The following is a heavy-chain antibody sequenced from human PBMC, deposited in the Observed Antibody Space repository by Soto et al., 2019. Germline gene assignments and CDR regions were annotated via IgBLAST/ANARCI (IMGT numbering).Heavy chain of an antibody. D-gene: IGHD4-17*01. Sequence: QVQLVESGGGVVQPGRSLRLSCAASGFTFSSYGMHWVRQAPGKGLEWVAVIWYDGSNKYYADSVKGRFTISRDNSKNTLYLQMNSLRAEDTAVYYCARVSDYSDRLYYYYGMDVWGQGTTVTVSS. CDR2: IWYDGSNK. CDR1: GFTFSSYG. V-gene: IGHV3-33*01. J-gene: IGHJ6*02. CDR3: ARVSDYSDRLYYYYGMDV.